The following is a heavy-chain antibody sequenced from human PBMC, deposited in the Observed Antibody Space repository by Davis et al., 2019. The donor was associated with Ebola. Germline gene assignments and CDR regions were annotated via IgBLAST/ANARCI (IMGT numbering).Heavy chain of an antibody. V-gene: IGHV1-18*01. CDR3: ARDGAPHDYGDYEIKYYYYYGMDV. CDR2: ISAYNGNT. D-gene: IGHD4-17*01. J-gene: IGHJ6*02. CDR1: GYTFTSYG. Sequence: ASVKVSCKASGYTFTSYGISWVRQAPGQGLEWMGWISAYNGNTNYAQKLQGRVTMTTDTSTSTAYMELRSLRSDDTAVYYCARDGAPHDYGDYEIKYYYYYGMDVWGQGTTVTVSS.